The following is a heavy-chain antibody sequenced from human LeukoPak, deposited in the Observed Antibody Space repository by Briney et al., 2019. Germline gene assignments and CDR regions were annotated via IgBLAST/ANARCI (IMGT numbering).Heavy chain of an antibody. CDR2: RHYRGTT. V-gene: IGHV4-59*01. CDR3: AREYYGSGSYYIDY. D-gene: IGHD3-10*01. CDR1: GASISSYY. Sequence: SETLSLTCTVSGASISSYYWSWIRQPPGKGLEWIASRHYRGTTNYNPSLESRVTISVDTSRKQFSLKLSSVTAADTAVYYCAREYYGSGSYYIDYWGQGTLVTVSS. J-gene: IGHJ4*02.